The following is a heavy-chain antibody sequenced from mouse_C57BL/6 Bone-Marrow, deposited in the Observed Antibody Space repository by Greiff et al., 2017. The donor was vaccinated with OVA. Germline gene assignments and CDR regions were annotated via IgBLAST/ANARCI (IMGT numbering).Heavy chain of an antibody. D-gene: IGHD4-1*01. Sequence: QVQLQQPGAELVKPGASVKLSCKASGYTFTSYWMHWVKQRPGQGLEWIGMIHPNSGSTNYNEKFKSKATLTVDKSSSTADMQLSSLTSEDSAVYYCARVGSPCAYWGQGTLVTVSA. J-gene: IGHJ3*01. CDR3: ARVGSPCAY. CDR1: GYTFTSYW. CDR2: IHPNSGST. V-gene: IGHV1-64*01.